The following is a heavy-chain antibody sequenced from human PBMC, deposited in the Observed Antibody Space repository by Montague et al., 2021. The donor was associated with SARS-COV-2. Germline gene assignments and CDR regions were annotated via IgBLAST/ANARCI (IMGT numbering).Heavy chain of an antibody. CDR3: AMRGGALDAFDI. CDR2: IYYSGST. D-gene: IGHD3-10*01. CDR1: GGSIVSSYY. V-gene: IGHV4-39*01. Sequence: SETLSLTCTVSGGSIVSSYYWGWIRQPPGKGLDWIGSIYYSGSTYYNPSLKSRVTISVDTSKNQFSLKLSSVTAADTAVYYCAMRGGALDAFDIWGQGTMVIVSS. J-gene: IGHJ3*02.